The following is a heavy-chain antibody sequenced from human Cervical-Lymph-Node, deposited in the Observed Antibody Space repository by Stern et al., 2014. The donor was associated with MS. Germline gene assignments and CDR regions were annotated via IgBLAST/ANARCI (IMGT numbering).Heavy chain of an antibody. D-gene: IGHD2-8*01. V-gene: IGHV3-30*03. CDR2: ISYDGNHK. J-gene: IGHJ4*02. Sequence: QVQLVQSGGAVVQPGRSLRLSCAASGFTFSRYGMHLVPQAPGPGLEWVTVISYDGNHKYYAASVKGRFTISRDNSKNTLHLQMNSVTPDDTAIYYCARDYEDTSMLFDHWGQGTLVTVSS. CDR3: ARDYEDTSMLFDH. CDR1: GFTFSRYG.